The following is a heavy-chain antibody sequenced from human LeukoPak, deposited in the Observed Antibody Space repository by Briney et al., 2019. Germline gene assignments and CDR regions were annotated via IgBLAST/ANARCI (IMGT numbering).Heavy chain of an antibody. CDR2: IYSGGGT. V-gene: IGHV3-53*01. J-gene: IGHJ4*02. Sequence: GGSLRLSCAASGFTVSSKYMSWVRQAPGKGLEWVSVIYSGGGTNYADSVKGRFTISRDNSKNTLYLQMNSLRAEDTAVYYCAKDWADGNYYDSSGYPGYFDYWGQGTLVTVSS. CDR1: GFTVSSKY. CDR3: AKDWADGNYYDSSGYPGYFDY. D-gene: IGHD3-22*01.